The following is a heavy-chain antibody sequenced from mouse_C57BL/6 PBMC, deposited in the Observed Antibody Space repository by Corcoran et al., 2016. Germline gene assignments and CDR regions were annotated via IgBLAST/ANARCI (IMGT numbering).Heavy chain of an antibody. CDR3: AVIYYGSSYAWFAY. J-gene: IGHJ3*01. CDR1: GYTFTTYG. CDR2: INTYSGVP. V-gene: IGHV9-3*01. D-gene: IGHD1-1*01. Sequence: QIQLVQSGPELKKPGETVKISCKASGYTFTTYGMSWVQQAPGKGLKWMGWINTYSGVPTYADDFKGRFAFSLETSASTAYLQINNLKNEDTATYFCAVIYYGSSYAWFAYWGQGTLVTVSA.